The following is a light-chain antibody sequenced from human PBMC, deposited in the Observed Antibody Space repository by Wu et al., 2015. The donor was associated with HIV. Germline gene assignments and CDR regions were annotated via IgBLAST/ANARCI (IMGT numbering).Light chain of an antibody. J-gene: IGKJ2*01. CDR1: QSVSSN. V-gene: IGKV3-15*01. CDR2: GAS. Sequence: IVMTQSPATLSVSPGDGVTLSCRASQSVSSNLAWYQQKPGQAPRLLIYGASTRATGIPARFSGTGSGTEFTLTISSLQSEDFAVYYCQQYNNWLSFGQGTKLEIK. CDR3: QQYNNWLS.